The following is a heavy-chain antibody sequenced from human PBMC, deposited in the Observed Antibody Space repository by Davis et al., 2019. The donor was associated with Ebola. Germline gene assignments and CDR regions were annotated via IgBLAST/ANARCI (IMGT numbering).Heavy chain of an antibody. CDR1: GFTFSNCE. CDR3: ARVYNDYSYYAMDV. V-gene: IGHV3-48*03. J-gene: IGHJ6*02. CDR2: ISSSGSAI. D-gene: IGHD3-16*01. Sequence: GESLKISCAASGFTFSNCEMNWVRQAPGKGLEWVSYISSSGSAIHYADSVKGRFTISRDNTKNSLYLQMNSLRAEDTAVYYCARVYNDYSYYAMDVWGQGTTVTVSS.